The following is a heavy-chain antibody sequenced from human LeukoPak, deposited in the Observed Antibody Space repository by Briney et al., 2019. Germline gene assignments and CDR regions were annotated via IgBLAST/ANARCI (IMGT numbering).Heavy chain of an antibody. Sequence: GGSLRLSCAASGFDFGAYEMNWVRQAPGKGLEWVAYFAGSDTTKYYADSVRGRFTISRDNAKKSLYLQMNSLRAEDTALYYCTTLGYHLDSWGQGILVTVSS. V-gene: IGHV3-48*03. D-gene: IGHD3-22*01. J-gene: IGHJ4*02. CDR2: FAGSDTTK. CDR1: GFDFGAYE. CDR3: TTLGYHLDS.